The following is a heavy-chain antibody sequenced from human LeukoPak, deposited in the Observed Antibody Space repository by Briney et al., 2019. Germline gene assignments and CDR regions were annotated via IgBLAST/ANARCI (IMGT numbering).Heavy chain of an antibody. CDR1: GFAFSSYG. V-gene: IGHV3-33*01. Sequence: QTGGSLRLSCAASGFAFSSYGMHWVRLAPGKGLEWVAVIWYDGGNKYYADSVKGRFTISRDNSKNTVFLQMNSLGAEDTAVYYCASDFRGGYNWNYLDYWGQGTLVTVSS. CDR3: ASDFRGGYNWNYLDY. D-gene: IGHD1-1*01. CDR2: IWYDGGNK. J-gene: IGHJ4*02.